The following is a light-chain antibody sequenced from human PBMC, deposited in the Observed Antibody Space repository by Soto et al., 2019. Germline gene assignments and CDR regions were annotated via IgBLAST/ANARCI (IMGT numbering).Light chain of an antibody. Sequence: DIVMTQSPDSLAVSLGERATINCKSSQSVLSSSNNKNCLAWYQQKSGQPPKLLLYWASTRESGVPDRFSGSGSGSDFTLTISRLQAEDVAAYYCQHYYTLPWTFGKGTRVEIK. CDR2: WAS. V-gene: IGKV4-1*01. J-gene: IGKJ1*01. CDR3: QHYYTLPWT. CDR1: QSVLSSSNNKNC.